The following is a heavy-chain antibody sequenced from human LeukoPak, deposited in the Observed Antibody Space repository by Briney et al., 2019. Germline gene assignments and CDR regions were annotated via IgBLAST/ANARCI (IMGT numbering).Heavy chain of an antibody. J-gene: IGHJ4*02. CDR3: ARRRYGDYQDYFDS. V-gene: IGHV5-51*01. CDR1: GYTFTNYW. D-gene: IGHD4-17*01. CDR2: IYPGDSDA. Sequence: GESLKISCQGSGYTFTNYWIGWVRQMPGKGLERMGIIYPGDSDARYSPSFQGQVTISADKSISTAFLQWSSLKASDTAMYYCARRRYGDYQDYFDSWGQGTLVTVSS.